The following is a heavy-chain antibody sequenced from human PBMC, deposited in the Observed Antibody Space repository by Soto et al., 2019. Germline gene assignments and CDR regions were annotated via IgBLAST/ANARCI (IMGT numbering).Heavy chain of an antibody. CDR3: ARDLIDSSGYPDY. J-gene: IGHJ4*02. D-gene: IGHD3-22*01. CDR2: IIPILGIA. V-gene: IGHV1-69*04. CDR1: GGTFSSYT. Sequence: SVKVSCKASGGTFSSYTISWVRQAPGQGLEWMGRIIPILGIANYAQKFQGRVTITADKSTSTAYMELSSLRSEDTAVYYCARDLIDSSGYPDYWGQGTLVTVSS.